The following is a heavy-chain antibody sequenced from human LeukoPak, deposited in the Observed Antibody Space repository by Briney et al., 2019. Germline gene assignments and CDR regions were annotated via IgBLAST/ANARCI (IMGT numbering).Heavy chain of an antibody. D-gene: IGHD3-10*02. CDR2: INHSGST. J-gene: IGHJ4*02. CDR1: GGSFSGYY. V-gene: IGHV4-34*01. CDR3: ARSTGSTMFIDY. Sequence: SETLSLTCAVYGGSFSGYYWSWIRQSPGKGLEWIGEINHSGSTDYNPSLTSRVAISVDTSKNQFSLKLSSVTAADTAVYYCARSTGSTMFIDYWGQGTLVTVSS.